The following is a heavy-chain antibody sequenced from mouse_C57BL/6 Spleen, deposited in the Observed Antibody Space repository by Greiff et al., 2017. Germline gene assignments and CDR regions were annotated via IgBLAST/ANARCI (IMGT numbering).Heavy chain of an antibody. CDR1: GYTFTSYW. J-gene: IGHJ2*01. D-gene: IGHD1-1*01. Sequence: QVQLQQPGAELVKPGASVKLSCKASGYTFTSYWMQWVKQRPGQGLEWIGEIDPSDSYTNYNQKFKGKATLTVDTSSSTAYMQLSSLTAEDSAVYYCAGRVYGSSLFDYWGQSTTLTVSS. CDR2: IDPSDSYT. CDR3: AGRVYGSSLFDY. V-gene: IGHV1-50*01.